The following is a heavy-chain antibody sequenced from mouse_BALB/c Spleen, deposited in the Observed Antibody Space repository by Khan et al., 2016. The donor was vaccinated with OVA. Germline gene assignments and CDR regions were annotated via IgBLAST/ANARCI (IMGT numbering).Heavy chain of an antibody. CDR3: ARGGYGGFAY. CDR1: GYTFTSYD. V-gene: IGHV1-85*01. CDR2: IFPGDGST. J-gene: IGHJ3*01. D-gene: IGHD2-14*01. Sequence: QVQLKQSGAELVKPGTSVKLSCKASGYTFTSYDINWVRQRPEQGLDWIGWIFPGDGSTKYNEKFKGKATLTTDKSSSTAYMQRSRLTSEDSAVYFCARGGYGGFAYWGQGTLVTVSA.